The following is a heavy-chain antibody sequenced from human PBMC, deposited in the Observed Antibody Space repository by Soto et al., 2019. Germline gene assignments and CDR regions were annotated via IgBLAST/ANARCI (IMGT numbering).Heavy chain of an antibody. CDR1: GFAFNNYG. D-gene: IGHD1-26*01. Sequence: GGSLRLSCTVSGFAFNNYGINWVRQAPGKGLEWVSYISGSGRTIYYADSVKGRFTISRDNAKNSLYLQMNSLRAEDTAVYYCARSGTYEPLYYWGQGTLVTVSS. CDR2: ISGSGRTI. V-gene: IGHV3-48*04. J-gene: IGHJ4*02. CDR3: ARSGTYEPLYY.